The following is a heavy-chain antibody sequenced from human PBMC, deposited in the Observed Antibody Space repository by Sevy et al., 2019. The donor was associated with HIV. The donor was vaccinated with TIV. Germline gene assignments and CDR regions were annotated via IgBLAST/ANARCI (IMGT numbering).Heavy chain of an antibody. CDR2: MNPNSGNT. J-gene: IGHJ6*02. CDR1: GYTFSNSD. V-gene: IGHV1-8*03. Sequence: ASVKVSCKASGYTFSNSDINWVRQATGQGLEWLGWMNPNSGNTVYAQKFQGRVTITRDTSISTAYMGLSSLGSEDSAVYYCARAEYYYGMDVWGQGTMVTVSS. CDR3: ARAEYYYGMDV.